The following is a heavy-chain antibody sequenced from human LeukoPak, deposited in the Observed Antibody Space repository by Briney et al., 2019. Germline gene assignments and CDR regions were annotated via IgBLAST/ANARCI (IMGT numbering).Heavy chain of an antibody. J-gene: IGHJ3*02. CDR2: IYTSGST. V-gene: IGHV4-4*07. CDR3: ASDHMLYAFHI. Sequence: SETLSLTCTVSGGSMSSYYWSWIRQPAGKGLEWIGRIYTSGSTNYNPSLKSRVTISVDTSKNQFSLKLISVTAADTAVYYCASDHMLYAFHIWGQGTMVTVSS. CDR1: GGSMSSYY. D-gene: IGHD3-10*02.